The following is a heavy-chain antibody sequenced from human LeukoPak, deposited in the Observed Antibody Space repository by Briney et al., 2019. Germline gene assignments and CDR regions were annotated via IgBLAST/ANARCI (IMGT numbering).Heavy chain of an antibody. J-gene: IGHJ3*02. CDR1: GFTFSSYS. Sequence: ESLRLSCAASGFTFSSYSMNWVRQAPGKGLEWVSYISSSSSYIYYADSVKGRFTISRDNAKNSLYLQMSSLRAEDTAVYYCASSLRAIVGASDAFDIWGQGTMVT. CDR3: ASSLRAIVGASDAFDI. V-gene: IGHV3-21*01. D-gene: IGHD1-26*01. CDR2: ISSSSSYI.